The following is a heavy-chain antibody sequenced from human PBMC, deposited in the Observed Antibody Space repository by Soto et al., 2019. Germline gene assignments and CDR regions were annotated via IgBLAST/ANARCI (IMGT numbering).Heavy chain of an antibody. CDR1: GFTFSSYA. D-gene: IGHD3-22*01. CDR2: VSAGGTSA. CDR3: AYSSSSGLCSTFDN. V-gene: IGHV3-23*01. Sequence: EVQLLESGGGLVQPGGSLRLSCAASGFTFSSYAMGWVRQAPGKGLEWVSAVSAGGTSAYYAASVEGRFTISRDNFQNSLYLQMNCLRVEDTDRDRCAYSSSSGLCSTFDNWGQGTLGTVAS. J-gene: IGHJ4*02.